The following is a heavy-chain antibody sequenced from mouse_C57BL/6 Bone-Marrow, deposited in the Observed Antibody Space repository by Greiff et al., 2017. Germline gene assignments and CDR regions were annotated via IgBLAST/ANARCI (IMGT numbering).Heavy chain of an antibody. CDR1: GFTFSSYA. Sequence: EVRLVESGGGLVKPGGSLKLSCAASGFTFSSYAMSWVRQTPEKRLEWVATISDGGSYTYYPDNVKGRFTISRDNANNNLYLQMSHLKSEDTAMYYCARVRFDYWGQGTTLTVSS. J-gene: IGHJ2*01. CDR2: ISDGGSYT. V-gene: IGHV5-4*03. CDR3: ARVRFDY.